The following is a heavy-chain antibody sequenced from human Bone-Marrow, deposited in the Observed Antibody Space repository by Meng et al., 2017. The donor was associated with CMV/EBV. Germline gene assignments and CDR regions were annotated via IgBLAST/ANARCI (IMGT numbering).Heavy chain of an antibody. Sequence: SGPTLVKPTQTLTLTCTFSGFSLSTSGVGVGWIRQPPGKALEWLALIYWNDDKRYSPSLKSRLTITKDTSKNQVVLTMTNMDPVDTATYCCAHSLLNYDFWSGYYMAYYYYGMDVWGQGTTVTVSS. CDR1: GFSLSTSGVG. CDR3: AHSLLNYDFWSGYYMAYYYYGMDV. CDR2: IYWNDDK. D-gene: IGHD3-3*01. V-gene: IGHV2-5*01. J-gene: IGHJ6*02.